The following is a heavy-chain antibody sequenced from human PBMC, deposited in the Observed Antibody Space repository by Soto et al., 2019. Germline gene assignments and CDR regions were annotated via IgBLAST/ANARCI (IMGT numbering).Heavy chain of an antibody. CDR3: AREGRGKKAGYNGLVSLGY. CDR2: IIPIFNST. V-gene: IGHV1-69*06. Sequence: EASVKVSCKVSGSRFSNYVISWVRQPPGHGLEWLGRIIPIFNSTKYAQSFQGRVTITADKSTSTASLELSSLRSDDTAVYYCAREGRGKKAGYNGLVSLGYWGQGTLVTVSS. J-gene: IGHJ4*02. CDR1: GSRFSNYV. D-gene: IGHD2-2*02.